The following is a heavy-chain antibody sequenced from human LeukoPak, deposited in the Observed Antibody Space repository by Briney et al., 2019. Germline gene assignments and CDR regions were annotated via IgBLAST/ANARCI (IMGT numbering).Heavy chain of an antibody. CDR2: IKQDGSEK. Sequence: GSLRLSCAASGFTFSSYWLSWVRQAPGKGLEWVANIKQDGSEKYYVDSVKGRFTISRDNAKNSLYLQMNSLRAEDTAVYYCARDLTLYYYDSSGIGYWGQGALVTVSS. CDR3: ARDLTLYYYDSSGIGY. J-gene: IGHJ4*02. D-gene: IGHD3-22*01. V-gene: IGHV3-7*01. CDR1: GFTFSSYW.